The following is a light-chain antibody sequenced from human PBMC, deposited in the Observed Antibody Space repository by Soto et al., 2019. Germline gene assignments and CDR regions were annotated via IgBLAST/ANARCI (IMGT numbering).Light chain of an antibody. CDR3: RSYTSSSTRVV. Sequence: QSVLTQPASVSGSPGQSINISCTGTSSDVGGYNYVSWYQQHPGKAPKLMIYDVSNRPSGVSNRFSGSKSGNTASLTISGLQAEDEADYYCRSYTSSSTRVVFGGGTKLTVL. J-gene: IGLJ2*01. CDR1: SSDVGGYNY. V-gene: IGLV2-14*01. CDR2: DVS.